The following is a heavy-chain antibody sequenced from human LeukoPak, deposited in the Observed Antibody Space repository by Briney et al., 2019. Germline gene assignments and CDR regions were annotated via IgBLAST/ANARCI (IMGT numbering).Heavy chain of an antibody. J-gene: IGHJ1*01. CDR2: ISGSGGST. Sequence: GGSLRLSCAASGFTFSRYSMNWVRQAPGKGLEWVSAISGSGGSTYYADSVKGRFTTSRGNSKNTLYLQMNSLRAEDTAVYYCAKGSRALSGYFQHWGQGTLVTVSS. D-gene: IGHD3-10*01. CDR3: AKGSRALSGYFQH. V-gene: IGHV3-23*01. CDR1: GFTFSRYS.